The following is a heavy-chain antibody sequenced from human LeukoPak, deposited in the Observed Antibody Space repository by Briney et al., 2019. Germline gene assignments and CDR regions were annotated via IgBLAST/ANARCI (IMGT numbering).Heavy chain of an antibody. V-gene: IGHV4-59*08. CDR3: ARSSGWYFHY. CDR1: GGSISNYY. Sequence: PSETLSLTCTVSGGSISNYYWSWIRQPPGKGLEWIGYIYSSGSTSYNSSLKSRVTISIDTSKNQFSLQLSSVTAADTAVYYCARSSGWYFHYWGQGALVIVSS. J-gene: IGHJ4*02. CDR2: IYSSGST. D-gene: IGHD6-19*01.